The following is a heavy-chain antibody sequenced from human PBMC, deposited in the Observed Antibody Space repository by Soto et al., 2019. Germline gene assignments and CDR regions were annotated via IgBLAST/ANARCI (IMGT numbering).Heavy chain of an antibody. CDR3: AKVSGWYGDYAFDI. D-gene: IGHD6-19*01. J-gene: IGHJ3*02. V-gene: IGHV4-59*01. CDR1: GGSISSYY. CDR2: IYYSGST. Sequence: QVQLQESGPGLVKPSETLSLTCTVSGGSISSYYWSWIRQPPGKGLEWIGYIYYSGSTNYNPSLKSRVTISVDTSKNQFSLKLRSVTAADTAVYYCAKVSGWYGDYAFDIWGQGTMVTVSS.